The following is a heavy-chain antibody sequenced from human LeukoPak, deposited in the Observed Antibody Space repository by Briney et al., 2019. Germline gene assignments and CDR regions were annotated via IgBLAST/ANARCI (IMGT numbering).Heavy chain of an antibody. D-gene: IGHD2-15*01. Sequence: GGSLRLSCAASGFTFSTYGMHWVRRAPGKWPEWVAVISNDGSNKYHAESVRGRFTISRDNSKNTLYLQMNSLRAEDTAVYYCAKDAGHCSGGSCYRQDYWGQGTLVTVSS. V-gene: IGHV3-30*18. CDR3: AKDAGHCSGGSCYRQDY. J-gene: IGHJ4*02. CDR2: ISNDGSNK. CDR1: GFTFSTYG.